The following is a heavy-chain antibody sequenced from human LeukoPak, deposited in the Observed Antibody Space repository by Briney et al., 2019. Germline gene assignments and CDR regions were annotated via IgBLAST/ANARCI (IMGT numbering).Heavy chain of an antibody. CDR2: INHSGST. D-gene: IGHD4-17*01. CDR3: ARGYGFWFDP. Sequence: SETLSLTCTVSGGSISSYYWSWIRQPPGKGLEWIGEINHSGSTNYNPSLKSRVTISVDTSKNQFSLKLSSVTAADTAVYYCARGYGFWFDPWGQGTLVTVSS. J-gene: IGHJ5*02. V-gene: IGHV4-34*01. CDR1: GGSISSYY.